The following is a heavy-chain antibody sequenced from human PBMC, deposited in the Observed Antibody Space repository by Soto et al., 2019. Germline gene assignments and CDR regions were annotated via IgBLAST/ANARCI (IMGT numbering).Heavy chain of an antibody. V-gene: IGHV4-31*03. Sequence: PSETLSLTCTVSGGSLSSGDYYWSWIRQHPGKGLEWIGYMYYSGSTYYNPSLKSRVTISVDTSKNQLSLKLSSVTAADTAVYYCARVSLGYYGSGSYPHWFDPWGQGTLVPVSS. CDR3: ARVSLGYYGSGSYPHWFDP. D-gene: IGHD3-10*01. CDR1: GGSLSSGDYY. J-gene: IGHJ5*02. CDR2: MYYSGST.